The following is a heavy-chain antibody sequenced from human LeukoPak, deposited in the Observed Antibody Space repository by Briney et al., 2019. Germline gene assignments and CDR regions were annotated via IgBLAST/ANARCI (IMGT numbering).Heavy chain of an antibody. V-gene: IGHV1-46*01. D-gene: IGHD2-2*02. CDR1: GYTFTSNY. Sequence: GASVKVSCKAFGYTFTSNYMHWVRQAPGQGPEWMGVISPSGGSTTYAQKFQGRVTLTRDMSTSTDYLELSSLRSEDTAVYYCARAPGKLYEFDYWGQGTLVTVSS. CDR3: ARAPGKLYEFDY. J-gene: IGHJ4*02. CDR2: ISPSGGST.